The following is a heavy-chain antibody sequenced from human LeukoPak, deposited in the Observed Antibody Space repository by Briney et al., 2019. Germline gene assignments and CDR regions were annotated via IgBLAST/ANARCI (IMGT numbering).Heavy chain of an antibody. CDR1: GFSFSSYG. D-gene: IGHD4-17*01. Sequence: PGGSLRLSCAASGFSFSSYGMHWVRQAPGKGLEWVAVIPYDGSNTYYADSVKGRFTISRDNAKNSLYLQMNSLRAEDTAVYYCAYSTVTKMGGMDVWGQGTTVTVSS. V-gene: IGHV3-30*03. CDR3: AYSTVTKMGGMDV. CDR2: IPYDGSNT. J-gene: IGHJ6*02.